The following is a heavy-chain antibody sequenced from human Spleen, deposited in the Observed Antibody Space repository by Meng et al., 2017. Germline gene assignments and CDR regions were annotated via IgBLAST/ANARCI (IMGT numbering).Heavy chain of an antibody. CDR3: ARGLHTGDDY. J-gene: IGHJ4*02. CDR1: GYSISSGYY. Sequence: SETLSLTCTVSGYSISSGYYWGWIRQPPGKGLEWIGSIYHSGSTYYNPSLKSRVTISVDTSKNQFSLKLSSVTAADTAVYYCARGLHTGDDYWGQGTLVTVSS. V-gene: IGHV4-38-2*02. CDR2: IYHSGST. D-gene: IGHD1-26*01.